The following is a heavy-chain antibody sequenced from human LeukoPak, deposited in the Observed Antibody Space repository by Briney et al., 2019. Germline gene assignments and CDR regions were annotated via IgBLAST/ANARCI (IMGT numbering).Heavy chain of an antibody. Sequence: PSETLSLTCSVSGDSISSSRHYWSWIRQPAGKGLEWIGYIYYSGSTNYNPSLKSRVTISVDTSKNQFSLKLSSVTAADTAVYYCARHRTNGYYDIPLDAFDIWGQGTMVTVSS. CDR1: GDSISSSRHY. J-gene: IGHJ3*02. CDR2: IYYSGST. CDR3: ARHRTNGYYDIPLDAFDI. V-gene: IGHV4-61*10. D-gene: IGHD3-9*01.